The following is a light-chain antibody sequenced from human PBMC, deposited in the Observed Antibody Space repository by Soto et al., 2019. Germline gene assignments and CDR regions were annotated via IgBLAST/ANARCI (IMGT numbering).Light chain of an antibody. V-gene: IGLV2-14*01. CDR3: SSYTNTNTRVL. J-gene: IGLJ2*01. CDR2: DVS. Sequence: QSALTQPASVSGSPGQSITISCTGTSSDVGGYNFVSWYQQHPGKAPKLMIYDVSNRPSGVSNRFSGSKSGKTASLTISGLQAEDEADYCCSSYTNTNTRVLFGGGTKLTVL. CDR1: SSDVGGYNF.